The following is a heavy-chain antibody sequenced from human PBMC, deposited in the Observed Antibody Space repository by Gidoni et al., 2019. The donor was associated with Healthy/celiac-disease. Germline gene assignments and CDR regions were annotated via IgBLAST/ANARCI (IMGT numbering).Heavy chain of an antibody. Sequence: QVQLQESGPGLVKPSATLSLTCTVSGSSISSYYCSWLRQPAGKGLEWIGSIYTSGSTNYNPSLKSRVTMSVDTSKNQFSLKLSSVTAADTAVYYCARVDDGGEFDYWGQGTLVTVSS. V-gene: IGHV4-4*07. CDR3: ARVDDGGEFDY. D-gene: IGHD2-15*01. J-gene: IGHJ4*02. CDR2: IYTSGST. CDR1: GSSISSYY.